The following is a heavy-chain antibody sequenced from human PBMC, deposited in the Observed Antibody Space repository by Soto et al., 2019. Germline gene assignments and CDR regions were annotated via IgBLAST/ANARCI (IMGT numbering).Heavy chain of an antibody. CDR2: INHSGST. Sequence: SETLSLTCAVYGGSFSGYYWSWIRQPPGKGLEWIGEINHSGSTNYNPSLKSRVTISVDTSKNQFSLKLSSVTAADTAVYYCARVIRIAARQGMGWFDPWGQGTLVTVSS. CDR3: ARVIRIAARQGMGWFDP. V-gene: IGHV4-34*01. CDR1: GGSFSGYY. J-gene: IGHJ5*02. D-gene: IGHD6-6*01.